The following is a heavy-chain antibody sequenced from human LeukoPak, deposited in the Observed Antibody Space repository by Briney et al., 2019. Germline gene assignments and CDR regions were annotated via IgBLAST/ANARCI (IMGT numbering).Heavy chain of an antibody. CDR1: GFSVSGFW. CDR3: ARDLTGPYDH. D-gene: IGHD3-22*01. V-gene: IGHV3-74*01. CDR2: INVEGDYI. J-gene: IGHJ4*02. Sequence: PGKSLRLSCAASGFSVSGFWMHWVRQGPGKELVWVARINVEGDYIDYAESVRDRFTISRDSAKNTLYLQMKSVRAEDTAVYSCARDLTGPYDHWGQGTLVTVSS.